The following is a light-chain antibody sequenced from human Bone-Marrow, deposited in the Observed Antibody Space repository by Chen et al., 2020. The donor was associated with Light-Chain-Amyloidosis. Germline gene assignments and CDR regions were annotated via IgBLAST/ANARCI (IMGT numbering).Light chain of an antibody. Sequence: QSALTQPASVSGSPGQSITISCTGTSSDGGGDNHVSWYQQHPDRAPKLMFYEVTNRPSWVPDRLAGSKHDATASLPSSGLQSEGGADYFCSSYTITDTLVFGSGTRVTV. V-gene: IGLV2-14*01. J-gene: IGLJ1*01. CDR3: SSYTITDTLV. CDR2: EVT. CDR1: SSDGGGDNH.